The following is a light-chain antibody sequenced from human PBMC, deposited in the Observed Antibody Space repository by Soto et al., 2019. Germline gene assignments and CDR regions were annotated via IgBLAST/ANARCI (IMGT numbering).Light chain of an antibody. Sequence: DIQMTQSPSTLSASVGDRVTITCRASQSSSSWLAWYQQKPGKAPKLLIYDASSLESGVPSRFSGSGSGTEFTLTISSLQPDDFATYYCQQYNSYSEWTFGQGTKVEIK. J-gene: IGKJ1*01. V-gene: IGKV1-5*01. CDR2: DAS. CDR1: QSSSSW. CDR3: QQYNSYSEWT.